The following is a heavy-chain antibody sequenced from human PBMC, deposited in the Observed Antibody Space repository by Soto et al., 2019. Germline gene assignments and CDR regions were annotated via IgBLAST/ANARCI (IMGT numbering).Heavy chain of an antibody. CDR2: IWYDGSNK. V-gene: IGHV3-33*01. D-gene: IGHD6-13*01. CDR1: GFTFSSYG. Sequence: GGSLRLSCAASGFTFSSYGMHWVRQAPGKGLEWVAVIWYDGSNKYYADSVKGRFTISRDNSKNTLYLQMNSLRAEDTAVYYCARVTLYSSSWYTFDYWGQGT. CDR3: ARVTLYSSSWYTFDY. J-gene: IGHJ4*02.